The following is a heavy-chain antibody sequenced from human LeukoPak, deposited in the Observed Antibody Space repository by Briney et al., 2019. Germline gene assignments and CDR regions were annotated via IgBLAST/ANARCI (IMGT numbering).Heavy chain of an antibody. J-gene: IGHJ3*02. CDR3: ARDLFYGNSGWAFDI. V-gene: IGHV3-21*01. Sequence: NPGGSLRLSCAASGFTFNNYGMNWVRQAPGKGLEWVSYITSSTSNIYYADSVKGRFTISTDNAETSLYLLMNSLRAEDTAVYYCARDLFYGNSGWAFDIWGQGTMVTVSS. D-gene: IGHD6-19*01. CDR1: GFTFNNYG. CDR2: ITSSTSNI.